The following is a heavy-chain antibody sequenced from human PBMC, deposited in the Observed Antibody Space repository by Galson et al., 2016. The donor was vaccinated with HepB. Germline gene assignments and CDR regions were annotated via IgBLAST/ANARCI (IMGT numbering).Heavy chain of an antibody. Sequence: SLRLSCAASGFSFGNYAMTWVRQAPGKGLEWVSSITYDGGRSHYADSVRGRFTITRDDSRSTLYLQMDNLGVEDTAIYYCTKDSVINRRWCNWSFAHWGRGTQVTVSA. CDR1: GFSFGNYA. CDR2: ITYDGGRS. D-gene: IGHD2-21*01. J-gene: IGHJ1*01. CDR3: TKDSVINRRWCNWSFAH. V-gene: IGHV3-23*01.